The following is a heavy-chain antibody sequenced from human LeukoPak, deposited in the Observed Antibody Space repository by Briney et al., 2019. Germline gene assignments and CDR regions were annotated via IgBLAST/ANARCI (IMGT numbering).Heavy chain of an antibody. CDR1: GFTFSSFA. J-gene: IGHJ4*02. D-gene: IGHD3-10*01. CDR2: ISVCGLNT. CDR3: MKEDSDSYGSGSYYSDDH. V-gene: IGHV3-23*01. Sequence: GGSLRLSCAASGFTFSSFAMSWLRHPPGKGLEWVSAISVCGLNTYYADSVKGRFTISRDTSRDTLYLQMNTLRAEDTAVYYCMKEDSDSYGSGSYYSDDHWGQGTLVSVSS.